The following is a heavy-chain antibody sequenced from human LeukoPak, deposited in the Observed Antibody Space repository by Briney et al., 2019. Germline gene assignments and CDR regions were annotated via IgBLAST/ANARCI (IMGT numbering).Heavy chain of an antibody. V-gene: IGHV1-8*01. CDR2: INPNSGNT. CDR3: ARFAVLRFLEWLPVLRGMDV. D-gene: IGHD3-3*01. J-gene: IGHJ6*02. CDR1: GYTFTSYD. Sequence: ASVKVSCKASGYTFTSYDINWVRQDTGQGLEGMGWINPNSGNTGYAQKFQGRGTMTRNTSISTAYMELSSLRSEDTAVYYCARFAVLRFLEWLPVLRGMDVWGQGTTVTVSS.